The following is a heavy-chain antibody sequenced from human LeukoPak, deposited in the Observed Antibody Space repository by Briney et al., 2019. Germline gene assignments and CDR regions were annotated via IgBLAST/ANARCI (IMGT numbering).Heavy chain of an antibody. D-gene: IGHD3-22*01. V-gene: IGHV1-2*06. CDR3: ARAPGDSSGYIH. CDR2: INPNSGGT. CDR1: GYTFTGYY. Sequence: ASVKVSCKASGYTFTGYYMHWVRQAPGQGLEWMGRINPNSGGTSYAQKFQGRVTMTRDTSISTAYMELSRLRSDDTAVYYCARAPGDSSGYIHWGQGTLVTVSS. J-gene: IGHJ4*02.